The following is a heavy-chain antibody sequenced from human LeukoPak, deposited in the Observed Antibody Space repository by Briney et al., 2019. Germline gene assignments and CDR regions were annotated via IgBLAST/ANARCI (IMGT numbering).Heavy chain of an antibody. Sequence: SETLSLTCTVSGGSISSYYWSWIRQPPGKGLEWIGYIYYSGSTNYNPSLKSRVTISVDTSKKQFSLKLSSVTAADTAVYYCARHISDYDFWSGYYPDYWGQGTLVTVSS. CDR3: ARHISDYDFWSGYYPDY. CDR2: IYYSGST. CDR1: GGSISSYY. D-gene: IGHD3-3*01. J-gene: IGHJ4*02. V-gene: IGHV4-59*08.